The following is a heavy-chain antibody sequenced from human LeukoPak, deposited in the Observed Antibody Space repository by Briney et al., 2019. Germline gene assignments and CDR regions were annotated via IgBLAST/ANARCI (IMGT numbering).Heavy chain of an antibody. CDR2: INHSGST. J-gene: IGHJ4*02. Sequence: SEILSLTCAVYGGSFSGYYWSWIRQPPGKGLEWIGEINHSGSTNYNPSLKSRVTISVDTSKNQFSLKLSSVTAADTAVYYCARHRGYCSGGSCSTSFDYWGQGTLVTVSS. CDR3: ARHRGYCSGGSCSTSFDY. D-gene: IGHD2-15*01. CDR1: GGSFSGYY. V-gene: IGHV4-34*01.